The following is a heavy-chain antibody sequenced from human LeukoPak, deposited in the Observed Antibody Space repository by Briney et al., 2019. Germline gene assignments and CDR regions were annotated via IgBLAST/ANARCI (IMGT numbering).Heavy chain of an antibody. CDR3: AKDSFSYNGIFDALDV. V-gene: IGHV3-23*01. D-gene: IGHD2-8*01. CDR1: GFTFSDYA. J-gene: IGHJ3*01. CDR2: TVPV. Sequence: GGSLRLSCVASGFTFSDYAMTWVRQAPGKGLEWVSSTVPVHYADSVKGRFTISRDDSKNTLFLQMNSLRAEDTAIYYCAKDSFSYNGIFDALDVWGQGTMVTVSS.